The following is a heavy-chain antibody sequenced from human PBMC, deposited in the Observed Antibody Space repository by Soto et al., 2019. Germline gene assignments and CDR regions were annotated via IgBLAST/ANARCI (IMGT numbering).Heavy chain of an antibody. D-gene: IGHD1-26*01. Sequence: EVQLVASGGGLVQPGGSLRLSCAASGFTFSDHYMDWVRQAPGKGLEWVGRSRNKANSYSTEYAASVKGRFTISRDESKNSLYLQMNSLKTEDTAVYYCARFSGSYTRGLDYWGQGTLVTVSS. J-gene: IGHJ4*02. V-gene: IGHV3-72*01. CDR2: SRNKANSYST. CDR3: ARFSGSYTRGLDY. CDR1: GFTFSDHY.